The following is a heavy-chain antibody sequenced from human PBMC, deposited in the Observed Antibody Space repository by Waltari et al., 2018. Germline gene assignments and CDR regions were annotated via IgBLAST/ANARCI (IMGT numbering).Heavy chain of an antibody. Sequence: QVQLVQSGAEVKKPGASVKVSCKASGYTFTGSYMHWVRQAPGQGLEWMGWINPNSGGTNYAQKFQGRVTMTRDTSISTAYMELSRLRSDDTAVYYCARDLSVGATTAEYFQHWGQGTLVTVSS. CDR1: GYTFTGSY. CDR3: ARDLSVGATTAEYFQH. CDR2: INPNSGGT. V-gene: IGHV1-2*02. D-gene: IGHD1-26*01. J-gene: IGHJ1*01.